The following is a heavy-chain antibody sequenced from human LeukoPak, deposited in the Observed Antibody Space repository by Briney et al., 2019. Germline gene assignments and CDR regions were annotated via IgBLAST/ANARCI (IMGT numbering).Heavy chain of an antibody. CDR1: GASISSYY. Sequence: SETLSLTCTVSGASISSYYWSWIRQPPGKGLEWIGYIYYSGSTNYNPPLKSRVTISVDTSKNQFSLRLSSVTAADTAVYYCARHRYYYDSSGYYYQPWGQGTLVTVSS. V-gene: IGHV4-59*01. CDR2: IYYSGST. J-gene: IGHJ5*02. D-gene: IGHD3-22*01. CDR3: ARHRYYYDSSGYYYQP.